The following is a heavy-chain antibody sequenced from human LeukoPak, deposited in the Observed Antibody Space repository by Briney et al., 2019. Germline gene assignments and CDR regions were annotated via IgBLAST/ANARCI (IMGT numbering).Heavy chain of an antibody. J-gene: IGHJ5*02. CDR2: IYTSGST. CDR3: ARRRRGYCSSTSCHGNWFDP. CDR1: GGSISSGSYY. V-gene: IGHV4-61*02. Sequence: SETLSLTCTVSGGSISSGSYYWSWIRQPAGKGLEWIGRIYTSGSTNYNPSLKSRVTISVDTSKNQFSLKLSSVTAADTAVYYCARRRRGYCSSTSCHGNWFDPWGQGTLVTVSS. D-gene: IGHD2-2*01.